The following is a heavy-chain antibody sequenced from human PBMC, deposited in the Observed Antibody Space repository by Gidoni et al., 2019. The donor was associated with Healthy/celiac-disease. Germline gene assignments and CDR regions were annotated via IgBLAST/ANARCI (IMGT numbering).Heavy chain of an antibody. Sequence: STYYNPSLKSRVTISVDTSKHQFSLKLSSVTAADTAVYYCARDSPHLYGMDVWGQGTTVTVSS. CDR3: ARDSPHLYGMDV. CDR2: ST. V-gene: IGHV4-31*02. J-gene: IGHJ6*02.